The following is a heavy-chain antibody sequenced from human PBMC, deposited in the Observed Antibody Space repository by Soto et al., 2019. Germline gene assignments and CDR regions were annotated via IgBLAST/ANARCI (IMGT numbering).Heavy chain of an antibody. Sequence: ASVKVSCKASGYTFTGYYMHWVRQAPGQGLEWMGWINPNSGGTNYAQKFQGWVTMTRDTSISTAYMELSRLRSDDTAVYYCARDRYYYDSRSNCYSFDYWGQGTLVTVSS. D-gene: IGHD3-22*01. V-gene: IGHV1-2*04. J-gene: IGHJ4*02. CDR2: INPNSGGT. CDR1: GYTFTGYY. CDR3: ARDRYYYDSRSNCYSFDY.